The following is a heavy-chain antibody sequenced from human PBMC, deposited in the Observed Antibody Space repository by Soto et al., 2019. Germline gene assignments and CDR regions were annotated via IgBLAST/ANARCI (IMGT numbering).Heavy chain of an antibody. V-gene: IGHV4-39*01. CDR1: GGSISSSDYY. J-gene: IGHJ6*02. CDR2: MYYSGST. Sequence: SETLSLTCTVSGGSISSSDYYWGWIRQPPGRGPEWIGSMYYSGSTYYNPSLESRVTISVDTSKNQFSLKLSSVTAADTAVYYGARHNYGMDVWGQGTTVTVSS. CDR3: ARHNYGMDV.